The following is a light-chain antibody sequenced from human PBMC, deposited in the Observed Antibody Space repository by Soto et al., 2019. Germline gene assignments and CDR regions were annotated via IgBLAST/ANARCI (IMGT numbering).Light chain of an antibody. CDR1: SSDVGGYNH. V-gene: IGLV2-14*01. CDR2: EVT. J-gene: IGLJ3*02. Sequence: QSVLTQPASVTGSPGQSITISCTGTSSDVGGYNHVSWYQQYPGTAPKFIIYEVTNRPSGVSDRFSGSKSGNTASLTISGLQPEDEDDYYCTSYTVRKSWVFGGGTKLTVL. CDR3: TSYTVRKSWV.